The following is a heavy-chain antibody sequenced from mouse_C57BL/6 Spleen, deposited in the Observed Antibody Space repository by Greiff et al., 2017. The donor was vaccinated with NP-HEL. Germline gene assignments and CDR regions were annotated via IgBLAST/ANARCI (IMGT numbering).Heavy chain of an antibody. Sequence: EVKLVESGGGLVQPGGSMTLSCAASGFTFSDAWLAWVRQSPEKGLEWVAEIRNKANNHATYYAESVQGRITISRDDSKSSVYLQMNSIRAEDAGIYYCTRNYDYYPYWYFEVWGTGTTVTVSS. CDR3: TRNYDYYPYWYFEV. V-gene: IGHV6-6*01. J-gene: IGHJ1*03. D-gene: IGHD2-4*01. CDR2: IRNKANNHAT. CDR1: GFTFSDAW.